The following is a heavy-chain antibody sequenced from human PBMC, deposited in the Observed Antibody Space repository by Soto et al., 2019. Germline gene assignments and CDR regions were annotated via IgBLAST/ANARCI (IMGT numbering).Heavy chain of an antibody. J-gene: IGHJ4*02. Sequence: QVQLVESGGGVVQPGRSLRLSCAASGFTFSSYAMHWVRQAPGKGLEWVAVISYDGSNKYYADSVKGRFTISRDNSKNTLYLQMNSLRAEDTAVYYCATPLEVRGASFDYWGQGTLVTVSS. D-gene: IGHD3-10*01. CDR2: ISYDGSNK. V-gene: IGHV3-30-3*01. CDR3: ATPLEVRGASFDY. CDR1: GFTFSSYA.